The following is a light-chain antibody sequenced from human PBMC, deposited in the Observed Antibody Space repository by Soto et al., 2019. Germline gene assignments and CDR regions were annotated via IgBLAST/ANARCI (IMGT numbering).Light chain of an antibody. CDR3: QQLNSYPLFT. Sequence: DIQLTQSPSFLSASVGDRVTITCRASQGISSYLAWYQQKPGKAPKLLIYAASTLQSGVPSRFSGSGSGTEFTLTISSLQPEDFAIYYCQQLNSYPLFTFGPGTKVDIK. V-gene: IGKV1-9*01. J-gene: IGKJ3*01. CDR1: QGISSY. CDR2: AAS.